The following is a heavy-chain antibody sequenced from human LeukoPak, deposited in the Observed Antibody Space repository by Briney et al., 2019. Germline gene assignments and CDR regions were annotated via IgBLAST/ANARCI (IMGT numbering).Heavy chain of an antibody. D-gene: IGHD3-9*01. CDR1: GGSISSSSYY. CDR3: ARHRGNYDILTGYYSEFDY. V-gene: IGHV4-39*01. Sequence: SETLSLTCTVSGGSISSSSYYWGWIRQPPGKGLEWIGSIYYSGSTYYNPSLKSRVTISVDTSKNQFSLKLSSVTAADTAVYYCARHRGNYDILTGYYSEFDYWGQGTLVTVSS. CDR2: IYYSGST. J-gene: IGHJ4*02.